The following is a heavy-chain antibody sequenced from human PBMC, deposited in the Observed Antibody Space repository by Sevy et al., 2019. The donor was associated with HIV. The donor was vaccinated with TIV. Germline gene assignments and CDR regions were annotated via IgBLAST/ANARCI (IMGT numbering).Heavy chain of an antibody. D-gene: IGHD6-6*01. CDR3: ARGLVEAARLYWFDP. Sequence: LPETLSLTCTVSGGSISSYYWSWIRQPPGKGLEWIGYIYYSGSTNYNPSLKSRVTISVDTSKNQFSLKLSSVTAADTAVYYCARGLVEAARLYWFDPWGQGTLVTVSS. J-gene: IGHJ5*02. CDR1: GGSISSYY. CDR2: IYYSGST. V-gene: IGHV4-59*01.